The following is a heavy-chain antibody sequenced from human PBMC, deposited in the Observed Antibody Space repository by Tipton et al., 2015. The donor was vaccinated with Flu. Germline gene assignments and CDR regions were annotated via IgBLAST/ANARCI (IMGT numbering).Heavy chain of an antibody. Sequence: SLSLSCAASGFTVSSNYMSWVRQAPGKGLEWVSVIYSDGSTYYIDPVKGRLTISRGNSKNMLSLVMNSLRAEDTAVYYCARGQGANPWGQGTLVTVSS. CDR1: GFTVSSNY. CDR3: ARGQGANP. CDR2: IYSDGST. J-gene: IGHJ5*02. V-gene: IGHV3-53*01.